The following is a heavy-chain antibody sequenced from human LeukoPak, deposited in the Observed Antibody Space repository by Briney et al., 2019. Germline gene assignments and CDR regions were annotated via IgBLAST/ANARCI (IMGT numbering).Heavy chain of an antibody. CDR3: ARRSDSGSDDGEDYFDY. D-gene: IGHD1-26*01. Sequence: SETLSLTCTVSGGSINSGTFYWGWIRQPPGKGLEWMRSMYYGGSSYYNTFHKSRVTTSVDTSNNQFFLKRTPGTAADTAVYFCARRSDSGSDDGEDYFDYWGQGTLVTVSS. CDR2: MYYGGSS. CDR1: GGSINSGTFY. V-gene: IGHV4-39*01. J-gene: IGHJ4*02.